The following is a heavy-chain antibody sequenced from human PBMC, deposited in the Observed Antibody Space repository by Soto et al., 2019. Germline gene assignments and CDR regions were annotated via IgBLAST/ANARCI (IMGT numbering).Heavy chain of an antibody. V-gene: IGHV3-30*18. CDR3: AKEPGGSSWYAFDI. CDR2: ISYDGSNK. D-gene: IGHD6-13*01. CDR1: GFTFSSYG. J-gene: IGHJ3*02. Sequence: GGSLRLSCAASGFTFSSYGMHWVRQAPGKGLEWVAVISYDGSNKYYADSVKGRFTISRDNSKNTLYLQMNSLRAEETAVYYCAKEPGGSSWYAFDIWGQGTIVTVSS.